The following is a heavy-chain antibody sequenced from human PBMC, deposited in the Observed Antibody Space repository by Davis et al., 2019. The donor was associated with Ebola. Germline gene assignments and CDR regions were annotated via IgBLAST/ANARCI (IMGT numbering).Heavy chain of an antibody. V-gene: IGHV3-13*01. CDR2: IGTAGDT. CDR3: TLLQEHL. Sequence: PRGSLRLSCAASGFTLSRYDMHWVRQATGKGLEWVSSIGTAGDTYYPGSVKGRFTISRENAKNSLYLQMNSLHQGPIGLPPGTLLQEHLWG. CDR1: GFTLSRYD. J-gene: IGHJ6*01.